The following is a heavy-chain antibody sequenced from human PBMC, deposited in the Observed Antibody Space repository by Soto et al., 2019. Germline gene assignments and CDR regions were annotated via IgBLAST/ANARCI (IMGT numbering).Heavy chain of an antibody. CDR1: GFTFSNYA. CDR2: ISSSGGNT. CDR3: ARDVDADFRTDFDY. Sequence: GGSLRLSCAGSGFTFSNYAMGWVRQAPGKGLEWVSAISSSGGNTYYADSVKGRFTISRDNSKNTLYLQMNSLRAEDTAVYYCARDVDADFRTDFDYWGRGTLVTVSS. V-gene: IGHV3-23*01. J-gene: IGHJ4*02. D-gene: IGHD4-17*01.